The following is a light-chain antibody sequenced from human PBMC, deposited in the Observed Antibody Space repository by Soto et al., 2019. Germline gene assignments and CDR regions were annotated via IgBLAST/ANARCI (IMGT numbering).Light chain of an antibody. Sequence: IQLTQSPSSLSASVGDRVTITCRASQGISTYLGWYQQKPGKAPKLLIYAASTLQSGVPSRFSGSGSGTDFTLTISSLQREDFATYFCLQLNSYPITFGQGTRLEIK. CDR1: QGISTY. CDR3: LQLNSYPIT. J-gene: IGKJ5*01. V-gene: IGKV1-9*01. CDR2: AAS.